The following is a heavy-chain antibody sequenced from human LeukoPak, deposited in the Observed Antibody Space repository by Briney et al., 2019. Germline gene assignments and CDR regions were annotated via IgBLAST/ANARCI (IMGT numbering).Heavy chain of an antibody. D-gene: IGHD3-3*01. CDR2: IKQDGSEK. CDR3: AKSYYDFWSGYYTGGYYYYYGMDV. J-gene: IGHJ6*02. V-gene: IGHV3-7*01. Sequence: AGGSLRLSCAASGFTFSSYWMSWVRQAPGKGLEWVANIKQDGSEKYYVDSVKGRFTISRDNAKNSLYLQMNSLRAEDTAVYYCAKSYYDFWSGYYTGGYYYYYGMDVRGQGTTVTVSS. CDR1: GFTFSSYW.